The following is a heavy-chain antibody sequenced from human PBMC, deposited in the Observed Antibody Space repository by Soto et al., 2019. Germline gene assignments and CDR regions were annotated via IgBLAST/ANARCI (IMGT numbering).Heavy chain of an antibody. CDR1: GGTFSSYA. J-gene: IGHJ3*02. Sequence: ASVKVSCKASGGTFSSYAISWVRQAPGQGLEWMGGIIPIFGTANYAQKFQGRVTITADESTSTAYMELSSLRSEDTAVYYCARLEGNSGSYHDAFDIWGQGTMVTVSS. V-gene: IGHV1-69*13. D-gene: IGHD1-26*01. CDR3: ARLEGNSGSYHDAFDI. CDR2: IIPIFGTA.